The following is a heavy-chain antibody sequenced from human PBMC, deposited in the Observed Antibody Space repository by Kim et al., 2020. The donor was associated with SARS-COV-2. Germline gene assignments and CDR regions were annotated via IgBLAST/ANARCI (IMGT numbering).Heavy chain of an antibody. V-gene: IGHV4-59*01. Sequence: SETLSLTCTVSGGSISSYYWSWIRQPPGKGLEWIGYIYYSGSTNYNPSLKSRVTISVDTSKNQFSLKLSSVTAADTAVYYCARGRGLRYFDWSFGYWGQGTLVTVSS. D-gene: IGHD3-9*01. CDR3: ARGRGLRYFDWSFGY. CDR1: GGSISSYY. CDR2: IYYSGST. J-gene: IGHJ4*02.